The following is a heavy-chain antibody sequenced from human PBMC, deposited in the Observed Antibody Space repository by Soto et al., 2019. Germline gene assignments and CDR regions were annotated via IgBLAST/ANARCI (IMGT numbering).Heavy chain of an antibody. CDR3: AKEYSYVYYYYYGMAV. Sequence: GGSLRLSCAASGFTFSSHAMTWVRQAPGKGLEWVSVISGSGDATFYADSVNGRFTISRDKSKNTLYLQMNSLRAEDTAVYYCAKEYSYVYYYYYGMAVWGQGTTVTVSS. CDR2: ISGSGDAT. V-gene: IGHV3-23*01. CDR1: GFTFSSHA. D-gene: IGHD5-18*01. J-gene: IGHJ6*02.